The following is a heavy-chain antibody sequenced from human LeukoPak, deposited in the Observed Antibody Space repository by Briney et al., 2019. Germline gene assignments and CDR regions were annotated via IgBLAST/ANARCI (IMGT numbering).Heavy chain of an antibody. V-gene: IGHV1-8*01. CDR3: ARGQFKGQLSPLRASDY. Sequence: ASVKVSCKASGYTFTSYDINWVRQASGQGLEWMGWMNPNSGNTGYAQKFQGRVTMTRNTSISTAYMELSSLRSEDTAVYYCARGQFKGQLSPLRASDYWGQGTLVTVPS. J-gene: IGHJ4*02. CDR1: GYTFTSYD. D-gene: IGHD5-18*01. CDR2: MNPNSGNT.